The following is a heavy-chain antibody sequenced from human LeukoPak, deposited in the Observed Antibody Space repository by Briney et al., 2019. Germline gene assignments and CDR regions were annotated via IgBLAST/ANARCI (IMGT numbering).Heavy chain of an antibody. J-gene: IGHJ5*02. Sequence: ASVRVSCKASGYTFTNYAMNWVRQAPGQGLEWMGWINTDTGNPTYAQGFTRRLVFSLDTSASTAYLQISSLKAEDTAVYYCARTLFGDQYQLLHNWFDPWGQGTLATVSS. CDR2: INTDTGNP. CDR1: GYTFTNYA. V-gene: IGHV7-4-1*02. CDR3: ARTLFGDQYQLLHNWFDP. D-gene: IGHD2-2*01.